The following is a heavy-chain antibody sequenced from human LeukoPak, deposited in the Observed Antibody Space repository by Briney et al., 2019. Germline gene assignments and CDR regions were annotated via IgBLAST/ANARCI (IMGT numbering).Heavy chain of an antibody. CDR3: ARSRGLDV. J-gene: IGHJ6*02. Sequence: GGSLRLSCAASGFTFSTYTMNWVRQAPGKGLAWVSSISSTSSHISYADSVQGRFTISIDNAKNSLYLQMNSLRDEDTAVYYCARSRGLDVWGQGTTVTVSS. CDR1: GFTFSTYT. D-gene: IGHD1-26*01. V-gene: IGHV3-21*01. CDR2: ISSTSSHI.